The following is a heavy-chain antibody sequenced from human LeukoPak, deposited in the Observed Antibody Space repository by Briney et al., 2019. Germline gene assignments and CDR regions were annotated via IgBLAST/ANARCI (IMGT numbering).Heavy chain of an antibody. CDR2: IASDGGGT. CDR3: ARGSAAAAGIDY. CDR1: GFTFSSYW. V-gene: IGHV3-74*01. D-gene: IGHD6-13*01. Sequence: GGSLRLSCAASGFTFSSYWMHWVRQAPGKGLVCVSHIASDGGGTTYADSAKGRFIISRDNPRNSLYLQMTSLRAEDTAVYYCARGSAAAAGIDYWGQGILVTVSS. J-gene: IGHJ4*02.